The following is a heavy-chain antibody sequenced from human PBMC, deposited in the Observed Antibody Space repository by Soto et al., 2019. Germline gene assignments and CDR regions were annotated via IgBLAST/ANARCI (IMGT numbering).Heavy chain of an antibody. CDR3: ARIGSGNWCDP. CDR2: IDWDDDK. V-gene: IGHV2-70*04. CDR1: GFSLSTSGMR. J-gene: IGHJ5*02. Sequence: SGPTLVNPTQTLTLTCTFSGFSLSTSGMRVSWIRQPPGKALEWLARIDWDDDKFYSTSLKTRLTISKDTSKNQVVLKMTNMDPVDTATYYCARIGSGNWCDPWGQGTPATVSS. D-gene: IGHD2-15*01.